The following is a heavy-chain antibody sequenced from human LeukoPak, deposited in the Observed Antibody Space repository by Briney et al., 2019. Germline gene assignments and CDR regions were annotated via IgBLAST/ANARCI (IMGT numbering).Heavy chain of an antibody. CDR3: ARGKRVVVVPAAISFLSYYYMDV. D-gene: IGHD2-2*01. V-gene: IGHV4-34*01. J-gene: IGHJ6*03. CDR2: INHSGST. CDR1: GGSFSGYY. Sequence: SETLSLTCAVYGGSFSGYYWSWIRQPPGKGLEWIGEINHSGSTNYNPSLKSRVTISVDTSKNQCSLKLSSVTAADTAVYYCARGKRVVVVPAAISFLSYYYMDVWGKGTTVTVSS.